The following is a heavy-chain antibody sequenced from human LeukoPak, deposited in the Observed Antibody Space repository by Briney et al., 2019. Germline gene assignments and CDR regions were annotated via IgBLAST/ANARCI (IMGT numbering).Heavy chain of an antibody. D-gene: IGHD6-13*01. CDR2: IIPIFGTA. J-gene: IGHJ6*03. CDR1: GCTFSSYA. CDR3: AREVYSSRPSDYYYYYMDV. Sequence: SVKVSCKASGCTFSSYAISWVRQAPGQRIEWMGGIIPIFGTANYAQKFQGRVTITAAESTSTAYMELSSLRSEDTAVYYCAREVYSSRPSDYYYYYMDVWGKGTTVTISS. V-gene: IGHV1-69*13.